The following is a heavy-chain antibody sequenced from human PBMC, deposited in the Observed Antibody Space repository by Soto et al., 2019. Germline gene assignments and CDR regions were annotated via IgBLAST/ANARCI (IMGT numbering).Heavy chain of an antibody. J-gene: IGHJ6*02. Sequence: PSETLSLTCTVSGGSISSGGYYWSWIRQHPGKGLEWIGYIYYSGSTYYNPSLKSRVTISVDTSKNQFSLKLSSVTAADTAVYYCARIPGSSWSYYYYYCMDVWGQGTTVTVSS. D-gene: IGHD6-13*01. CDR2: IYYSGST. V-gene: IGHV4-31*03. CDR3: ARIPGSSWSYYYYYCMDV. CDR1: GGSISSGGYY.